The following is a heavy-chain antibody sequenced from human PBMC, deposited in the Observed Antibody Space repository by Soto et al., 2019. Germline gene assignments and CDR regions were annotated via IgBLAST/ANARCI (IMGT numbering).Heavy chain of an antibody. D-gene: IGHD3-3*01. V-gene: IGHV3-30*18. J-gene: IGHJ6*02. CDR3: AKDCYDFWSGYYEGDYYYYGMDV. CDR1: GFTFSSYG. Sequence: GGSLRLSCAASGFTFSSYGMHWVRQAPGKGLEWVAVISYDGSNKYYADSVKGRFTTSRDNSKNTLYLQMNSLRAEDTAVYYCAKDCYDFWSGYYEGDYYYYGMDVWGQGTTVTVSS. CDR2: ISYDGSNK.